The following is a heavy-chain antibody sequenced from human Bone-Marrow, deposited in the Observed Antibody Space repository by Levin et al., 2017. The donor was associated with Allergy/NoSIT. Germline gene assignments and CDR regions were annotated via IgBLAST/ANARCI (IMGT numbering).Heavy chain of an antibody. V-gene: IGHV3-66*01. Sequence: GGSLRLSCAASGFDFSSNYVKWVRQAPGKGLEWVSLVYSGGDTYYADSVKGRFTISRDKSTNTMFLQMNNLRVEDTAVYYCARDVGPWGPGTLVTVSS. D-gene: IGHD1-26*01. CDR1: GFDFSSNY. CDR3: ARDVGP. CDR2: VYSGGDT. J-gene: IGHJ5*02.